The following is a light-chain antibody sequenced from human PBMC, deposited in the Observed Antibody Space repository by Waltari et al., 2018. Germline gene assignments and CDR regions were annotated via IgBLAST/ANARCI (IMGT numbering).Light chain of an antibody. Sequence: ESVLTQSPGTLSLSPGERATLSCRASQTVPSNHLPWYQQRPGQAPRLLIYHASVRVTGIPDRFSGSGSGTDFTLTISRLEPEDFAVYYCQQYGTSPPYTFGQGTKLEIK. CDR2: HAS. CDR3: QQYGTSPPYT. V-gene: IGKV3-20*01. CDR1: QTVPSNH. J-gene: IGKJ2*01.